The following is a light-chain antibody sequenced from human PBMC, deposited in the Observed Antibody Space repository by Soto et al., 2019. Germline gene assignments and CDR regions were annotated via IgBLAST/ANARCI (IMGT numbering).Light chain of an antibody. CDR2: GAS. CDR3: QQYGSSPL. CDR1: QSVSSSY. V-gene: IGKV3-20*01. Sequence: EIVLTQSPGTLSLSPGERATLSCRASQSVSSSYLAWYQQKPGQAPRLLIYGASSRATGIPDRFSGSGSGTDFTLTIXRLEPEDFAVYYCQQYGSSPLFGQGTKLEIK. J-gene: IGKJ2*01.